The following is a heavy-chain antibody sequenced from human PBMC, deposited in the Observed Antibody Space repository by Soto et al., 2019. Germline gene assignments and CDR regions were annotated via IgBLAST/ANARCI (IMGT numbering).Heavy chain of an antibody. D-gene: IGHD1-1*01. V-gene: IGHV4-38-2*01. J-gene: IGHJ4*02. CDR2: IYHSGST. CDR1: GYSISGGYY. CDR3: ARVRYNWNDKGGDYYFDY. Sequence: SETLSLTCAVSGYSISGGYYWGWIRQPPGKGLEWIGSIYHSGSTYYNPSLKSRVTISVDTSKNQFSLKLSSVTAADTAVYYCARVRYNWNDKGGDYYFDYWGQGTLVTVSS.